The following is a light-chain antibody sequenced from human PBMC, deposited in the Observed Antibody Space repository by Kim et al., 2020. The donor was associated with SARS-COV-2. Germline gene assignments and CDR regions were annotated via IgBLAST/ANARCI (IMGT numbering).Light chain of an antibody. CDR3: QQYSNWPLT. V-gene: IGKV3D-15*01. CDR1: QTVSSN. J-gene: IGKJ1*01. CDR2: DTS. Sequence: EVVMTQSPATLSLSPGERATLSCRASQTVSSNFLAWYQQKSGQTPRLLIYDTSSRATGIPARFSGSGSGTEFTLTISTLQSEDFAVYYCQQYSNWPLTFGQGTKVDIK.